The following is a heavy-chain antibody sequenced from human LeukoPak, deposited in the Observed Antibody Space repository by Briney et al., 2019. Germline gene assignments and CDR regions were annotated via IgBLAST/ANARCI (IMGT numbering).Heavy chain of an antibody. CDR2: ISSGGGTI. D-gene: IGHD3-22*01. Sequence: GGSLRLSCVVSGFTLSIYEMNWVRQAPGKGLEWVSYISSGGGTIYYADSVKGRFTISRDNAKNSLYLQMNSLRAEDTAVYYCARIRADSSGYYYKYFDFWGRGTLVTVSS. J-gene: IGHJ4*02. CDR3: ARIRADSSGYYYKYFDF. CDR1: GFTLSIYE. V-gene: IGHV3-48*03.